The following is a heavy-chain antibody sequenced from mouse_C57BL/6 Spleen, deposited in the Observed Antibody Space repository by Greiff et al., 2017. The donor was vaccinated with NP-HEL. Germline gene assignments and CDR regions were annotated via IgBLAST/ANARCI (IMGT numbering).Heavy chain of an antibody. D-gene: IGHD1-1*01. V-gene: IGHV1-54*01. CDR2: INPGSGGT. J-gene: IGHJ3*01. CDR3: ARSYYGSSPSWFAY. Sequence: QVQLQQSGAELVRPGTSVKVSCKASGYAFTNYLIEWVKQRPGQGLEWIGVINPGSGGTNYTEKFKGKATLTADKSSSTAYMQLSSLTSEDSAVYFCARSYYGSSPSWFAYWGQGTLVTVSA. CDR1: GYAFTNYL.